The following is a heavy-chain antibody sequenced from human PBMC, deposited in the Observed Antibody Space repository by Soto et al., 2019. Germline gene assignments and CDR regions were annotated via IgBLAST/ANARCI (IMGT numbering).Heavy chain of an antibody. D-gene: IGHD5-12*01. Sequence: VASVKVSCKASGYTFTSYGISWVRQAPGQGLEWMGWISAYNGNTNYAQKLQGRVTMTTDTSTSTAYMELRSLRSDDTAVYYCARGSNSGYEGAYYYYYMDFWGKGTTVTVSS. CDR3: ARGSNSGYEGAYYYYYMDF. CDR1: GYTFTSYG. J-gene: IGHJ6*03. CDR2: ISAYNGNT. V-gene: IGHV1-18*01.